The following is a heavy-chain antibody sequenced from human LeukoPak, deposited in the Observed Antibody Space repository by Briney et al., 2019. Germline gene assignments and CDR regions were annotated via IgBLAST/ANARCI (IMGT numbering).Heavy chain of an antibody. J-gene: IGHJ4*02. Sequence: GGSLRLSCAASGXTFSRSAMHWVRQPPGKGLEWMAVISNDGMRKFHADSVKGRFTISRDNSKNTLYLQMDSLTTEDTALYYRARRRDGYNPELDYWGQGTLVTVSS. D-gene: IGHD5-24*01. V-gene: IGHV3-30*04. CDR2: ISNDGMRK. CDR3: ARRRDGYNPELDY. CDR1: GXTFSRSA.